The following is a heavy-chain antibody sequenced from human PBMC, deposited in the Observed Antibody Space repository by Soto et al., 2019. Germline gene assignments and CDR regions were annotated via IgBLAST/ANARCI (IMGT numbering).Heavy chain of an antibody. CDR3: ARSIGSSSFYFEF. CDR2: FIPVFGTT. J-gene: IGHJ4*02. Sequence: SVNVSCKTSAGSFSDYAISWVRQAPGQGLGWMGGFIPVFGTTNYAQRFQGRVTITADALRGTASMELSSLTYEDAAVYYCARSIGSSSFYFEFWGKETLVNVSS. V-gene: IGHV1-69*13. D-gene: IGHD6-6*01. CDR1: AGSFSDYA.